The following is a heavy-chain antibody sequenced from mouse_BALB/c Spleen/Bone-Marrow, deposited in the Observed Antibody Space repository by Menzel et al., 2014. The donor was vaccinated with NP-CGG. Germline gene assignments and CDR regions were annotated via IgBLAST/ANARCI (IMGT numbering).Heavy chain of an antibody. V-gene: IGHV2-2*02. Sequence: QVQLQQSGPGLVQPSQSLSITCTVSGFSLTSYGVHWVRPSPGKGLEWLGVIWSGGSTDYNAAFISRLSISKDNSKSQVFFKMNSLQANDTAIYYCARKGDGYAMDYWGQGTSVTVSS. CDR1: GFSLTSYG. D-gene: IGHD2-3*01. CDR2: IWSGGST. J-gene: IGHJ4*01. CDR3: ARKGDGYAMDY.